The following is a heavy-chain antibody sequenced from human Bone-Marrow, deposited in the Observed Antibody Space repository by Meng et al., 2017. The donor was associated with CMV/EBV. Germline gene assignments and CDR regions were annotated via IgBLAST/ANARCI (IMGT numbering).Heavy chain of an antibody. Sequence: GGSLRLSCAASGFTFDEYAMHWVRQAPGKGLEWVSGITWNSGGIVYADSVKGRFTISRDNAKNSLYLQMNSLRAEDTAVYYCARDVSPNIVGATPWSYWGQGTLVTVSS. CDR1: GFTFDEYA. J-gene: IGHJ4*02. D-gene: IGHD1-26*01. CDR2: ITWNSGGI. V-gene: IGHV3-9*01. CDR3: ARDVSPNIVGATPWSY.